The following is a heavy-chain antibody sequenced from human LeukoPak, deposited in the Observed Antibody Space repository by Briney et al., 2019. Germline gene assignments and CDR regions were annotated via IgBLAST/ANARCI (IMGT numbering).Heavy chain of an antibody. CDR2: ISSSASSR. V-gene: IGHV3-23*01. Sequence: GGSLRLSCAASGFTFSSFAMSWVRQAPGKGLEWVSAISSSASSRPYADSVKGRFTISRDNSKNTLYLEMNSLRAEDTAVYYCAKDQGRGLGSYSWGNFDYWGQGTLVTVSS. CDR1: GFTFSSFA. CDR3: AKDQGRGLGSYSWGNFDY. D-gene: IGHD3-10*01. J-gene: IGHJ4*02.